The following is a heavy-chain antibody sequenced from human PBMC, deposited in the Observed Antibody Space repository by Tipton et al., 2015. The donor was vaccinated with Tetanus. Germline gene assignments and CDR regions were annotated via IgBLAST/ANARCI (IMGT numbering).Heavy chain of an antibody. CDR3: ARDLGQSYFDY. CDR1: GFTFDDHA. V-gene: IGHV3-23*01. J-gene: IGHJ4*02. CDR2: ISDSGGST. D-gene: IGHD7-27*01. Sequence: SLRLSCAASGFTFDDHAMHWVRQAPGKGLEWVSVISDSGGSTYYADSVKGRFTISRDNSNSTLFLLMNSLGAEDTAVYYCARDLGQSYFDYWGQGTLVTVSS.